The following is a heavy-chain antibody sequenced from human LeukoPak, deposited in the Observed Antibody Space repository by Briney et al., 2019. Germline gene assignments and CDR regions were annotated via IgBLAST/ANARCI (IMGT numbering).Heavy chain of an antibody. Sequence: GGSLRLSCAASGFTFSSYAMSCVRQAPGKGLEWVSAISGSGGSTYYADSVKGRFTISRDNSKNSVYLQMNSLRAKDTAVYYCTKEGSGGSEDYWGQGTLVTVSS. D-gene: IGHD3-10*01. CDR3: TKEGSGGSEDY. J-gene: IGHJ4*02. CDR1: GFTFSSYA. V-gene: IGHV3-23*01. CDR2: ISGSGGST.